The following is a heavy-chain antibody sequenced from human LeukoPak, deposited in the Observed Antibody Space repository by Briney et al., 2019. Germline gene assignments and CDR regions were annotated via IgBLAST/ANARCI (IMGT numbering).Heavy chain of an antibody. D-gene: IGHD6-6*01. V-gene: IGHV3-21*01. Sequence: PGGSLRLSCVTSGFTFSTYSMNWVRQAPGKGLEWVSSITSSSSYLYYADSVKGRFTISRDNAKNSLYLQMNSLRAEDTAVYYCARDHGSSSSDQSFDYWGQGTLVTVSS. CDR2: ITSSSSYL. J-gene: IGHJ4*02. CDR3: ARDHGSSSSDQSFDY. CDR1: GFTFSTYS.